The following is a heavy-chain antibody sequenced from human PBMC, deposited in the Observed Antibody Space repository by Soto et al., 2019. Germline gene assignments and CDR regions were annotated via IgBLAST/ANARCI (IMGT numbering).Heavy chain of an antibody. J-gene: IGHJ5*02. D-gene: IGHD1-7*01. CDR1: GGTFSSYA. CDR3: ARGTTLEDNWFDP. V-gene: IGHV1-69*06. CDR2: IIPIFGTA. Sequence: ASVKVSCKASGGTFSSYAISWVRQAPGQGLEWMGGIIPIFGTANYAQKFQGRVTITADKSTSTAYMELSSLRSEDTAVYYCARGTTLEDNWFDPWGQGTLVTVSS.